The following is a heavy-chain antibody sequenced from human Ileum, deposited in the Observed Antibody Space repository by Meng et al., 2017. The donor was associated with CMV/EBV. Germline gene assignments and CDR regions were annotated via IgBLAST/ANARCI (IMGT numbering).Heavy chain of an antibody. V-gene: IGHV3-73*01. CDR3: TSIYDTSGYPY. D-gene: IGHD3-22*01. CDR1: GFTFSGSA. Sequence: GESLKISCAASGFTFSGSAIHWVRQASGKGLEWVGRIRSKVNNYATAYAASVKGRFTVSRDDSKNTAYLQMNSLNTEDTAVYYCTSIYDTSGYPYWGQGTLVTVSS. CDR2: IRSKVNNYAT. J-gene: IGHJ4*02.